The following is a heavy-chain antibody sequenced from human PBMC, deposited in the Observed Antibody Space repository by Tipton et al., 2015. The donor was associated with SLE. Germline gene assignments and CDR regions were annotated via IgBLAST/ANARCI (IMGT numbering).Heavy chain of an antibody. CDR3: ASLSAPSDY. V-gene: IGHV3-74*01. CDR1: GFPFTSVW. CDR2: IDSQGSVT. Sequence: LRLSCAASGFPFTSVWMHWVRQPPGKGLVWISEIDSQGSVTNYADSVEGRFSIFRDNAKNTLFLEMNNLRVDDTAFYYCASLSAPSDYWGQGTLVTVSS. J-gene: IGHJ4*02.